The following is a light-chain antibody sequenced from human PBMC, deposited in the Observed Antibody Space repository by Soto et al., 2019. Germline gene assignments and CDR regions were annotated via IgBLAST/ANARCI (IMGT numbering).Light chain of an antibody. V-gene: IGKV3-20*01. CDR1: QSVSSNY. Sequence: EIVLTQSPGTLSLSPGERATLSCRASQSVSSNYLAWYQQKPGQAPRLLIYGASSRATGIPDRFSGSGSGTDFTLTISRLEPEDFAVYYCHQYGISPPVTFGQGTRLEIK. CDR3: HQYGISPPVT. J-gene: IGKJ5*01. CDR2: GAS.